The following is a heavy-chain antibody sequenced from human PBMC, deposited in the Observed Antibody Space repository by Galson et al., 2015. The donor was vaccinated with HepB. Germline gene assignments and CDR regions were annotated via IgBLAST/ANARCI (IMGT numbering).Heavy chain of an antibody. J-gene: IGHJ3*02. Sequence: SLRLSCAASGFTFSSYAMSWVRQAPGKGLEWVSAISGSGDSTYYADSVKGRFTISRDNSKNTLHLQMNSLRAEDTAVYYCAKDWAEDYYGSGSYYSAFDIWGQGTMVTVSS. D-gene: IGHD3-10*01. CDR3: AKDWAEDYYGSGSYYSAFDI. V-gene: IGHV3-23*01. CDR1: GFTFSSYA. CDR2: ISGSGDST.